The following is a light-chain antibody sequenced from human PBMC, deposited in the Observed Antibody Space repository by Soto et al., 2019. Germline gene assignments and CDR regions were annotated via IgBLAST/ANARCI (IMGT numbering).Light chain of an antibody. CDR2: KVS. J-gene: IGKJ1*01. V-gene: IGKV2-30*02. CDR1: QSLIHSDGNTY. Sequence: DVVMTQSPLSLPVTLGQPASISCRSSQSLIHSDGNTYLNWFQQRPGQSPRRLIYKVSNRDSGVPDKFSGSGSGTDFTLKISRVEAEDVGVYYCMGATHWPWTSGQGIKVEIK. CDR3: MGATHWPWT.